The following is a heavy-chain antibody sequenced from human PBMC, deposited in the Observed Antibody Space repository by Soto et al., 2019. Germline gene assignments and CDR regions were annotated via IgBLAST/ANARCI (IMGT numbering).Heavy chain of an antibody. J-gene: IGHJ6*02. D-gene: IGHD3-10*02. CDR1: GDTFSSYA. CDR3: ARDPLSSFAMDV. CDR2: IIPTFGRT. Sequence: ASVKVSCKASGDTFSSYAISWVRQAPGKGLEWMGKIIPTFGRTNYAQKFQGRLTISADDSTSTAYMELTSLESDDTAAYYCARDPLSSFAMDVWGQGTTVTVSS. V-gene: IGHV1-69*13.